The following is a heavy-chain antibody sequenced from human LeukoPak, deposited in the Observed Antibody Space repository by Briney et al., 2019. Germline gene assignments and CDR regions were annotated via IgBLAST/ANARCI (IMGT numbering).Heavy chain of an antibody. Sequence: GSLRLSCAASGFTFSSYAMHWVRQAPGKGLEWVAVISYDGSNKYYADSVKGRFTISRDNSKNTLYLQMNSLRAEDTAVYYCARDSSDYVWGSYRYTHFDYWGQGTLVTVSS. CDR1: GFTFSSYA. J-gene: IGHJ4*02. CDR2: ISYDGSNK. CDR3: ARDSSDYVWGSYRYTHFDY. D-gene: IGHD3-16*02. V-gene: IGHV3-30*04.